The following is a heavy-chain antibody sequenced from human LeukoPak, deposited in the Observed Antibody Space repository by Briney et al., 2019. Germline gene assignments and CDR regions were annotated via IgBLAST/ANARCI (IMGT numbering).Heavy chain of an antibody. CDR3: ARDRGGATVTSYFEY. CDR1: GFTFINHG. D-gene: IGHD4-17*01. CDR2: IGGYNGNT. V-gene: IGHV1-18*01. J-gene: IGHJ4*02. Sequence: ASVKVSCKASGFTFINHGISWVRQAPGQGLEWMGWIGGYNGNTKYTQDLQGRVTMTTDTSTTTAYMEVRSLRSDDTAVYYCARDRGGATVTSYFEYWGQGTLVTVSS.